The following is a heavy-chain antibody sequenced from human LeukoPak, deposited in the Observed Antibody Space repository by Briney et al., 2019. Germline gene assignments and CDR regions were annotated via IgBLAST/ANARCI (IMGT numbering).Heavy chain of an antibody. Sequence: ASVTVSCTGSGYTFTSYGITWVRQAPGQGLEWMGWISAYNGNTNYAQNLQGRVTMTIDTSTTTAYMELRSLRSDDTAVYYCARGGVRYCSSTSCPYNWFNPWGQGTLVTVSS. CDR1: GYTFTSYG. J-gene: IGHJ5*02. CDR2: ISAYNGNT. D-gene: IGHD2-2*01. V-gene: IGHV1-18*01. CDR3: ARGGVRYCSSTSCPYNWFNP.